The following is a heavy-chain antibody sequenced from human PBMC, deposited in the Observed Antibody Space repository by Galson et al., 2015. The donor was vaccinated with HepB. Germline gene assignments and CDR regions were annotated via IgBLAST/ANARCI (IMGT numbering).Heavy chain of an antibody. CDR2: INPSGGST. Sequence: SVKVSCKASGYTFTSYYMHWVRQAPGQGLEWMGIINPSGGSTSYAQKFQGRVTMTRDTSTSTVYMELSSLRSEDTAVYYCARDRVGAAAGLDYWAREPWSPSPQ. V-gene: IGHV1-46*03. D-gene: IGHD6-13*01. CDR1: GYTFTSYY. J-gene: IGHJ4*02. CDR3: ARDRVGAAAGLDY.